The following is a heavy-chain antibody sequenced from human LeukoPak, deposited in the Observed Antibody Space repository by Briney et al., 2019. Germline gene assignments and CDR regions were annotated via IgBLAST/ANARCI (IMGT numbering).Heavy chain of an antibody. D-gene: IGHD3-22*01. CDR3: ARGGPYYYDSSGYSHFDY. CDR2: INPSGGST. CDR1: GYTFTSYY. Sequence: ASVKVSCKASGYTFTSYYMHWVRQAPGQGLEWVGIINPSGGSTSYAQKFQGRVTMTRDTSTSTVYMELSSLRSEDTAVYYCARGGPYYYDSSGYSHFDYWGQGTLVTVSS. J-gene: IGHJ4*02. V-gene: IGHV1-46*01.